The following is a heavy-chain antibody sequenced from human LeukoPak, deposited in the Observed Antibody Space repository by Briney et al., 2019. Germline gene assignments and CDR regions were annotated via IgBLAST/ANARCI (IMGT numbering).Heavy chain of an antibody. CDR3: ARGPAAGPFDY. Sequence: SQTLSLTCTVSGGSISSGGYYWSWIRQPPGKGLEWIGYIYHSGSTYYNPSLKSRVTISVDRSKNQFSLKLSSVTAADTAVYYCARGPAAGPFDYWGQGTLVTVSS. J-gene: IGHJ4*02. CDR1: GGSISSGGYY. CDR2: IYHSGST. D-gene: IGHD6-13*01. V-gene: IGHV4-30-2*01.